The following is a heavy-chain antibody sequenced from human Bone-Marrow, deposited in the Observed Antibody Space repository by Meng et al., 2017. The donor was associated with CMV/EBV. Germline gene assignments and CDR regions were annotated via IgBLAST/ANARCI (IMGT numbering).Heavy chain of an antibody. Sequence: GSLRLSCAVYGGSFSGYYWSWIRQPPGKGLEWIGEINHSGSTNYNPSLKSRVTISVDTSKNQFSLKLSSVTAADTAVYYCARDRSTRYFDWLLPIVDYWGQGTLVTVSS. J-gene: IGHJ4*02. CDR3: ARDRSTRYFDWLLPIVDY. D-gene: IGHD3-9*01. CDR1: GGSFSGYY. CDR2: INHSGST. V-gene: IGHV4-34*01.